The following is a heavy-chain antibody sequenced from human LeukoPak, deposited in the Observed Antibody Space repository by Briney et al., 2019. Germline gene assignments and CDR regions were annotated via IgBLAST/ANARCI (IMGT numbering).Heavy chain of an antibody. CDR3: ATVYSSSWNLPLNWFDP. J-gene: IGHJ3*01. CDR1: GGSISSSAYY. CDR2: IYYSGST. V-gene: IGHV4-39*07. Sequence: PSETLSLTCTVSGGSISSSAYYWGWIRQSPGEGLEWIGSIYYSGSTSYNPSLKSRVTISVDTSKNQFSLRLTSVTAADTAVYYCATVYSSSWNLPLNWFDPWGQGTMVTVSS. D-gene: IGHD6-13*01.